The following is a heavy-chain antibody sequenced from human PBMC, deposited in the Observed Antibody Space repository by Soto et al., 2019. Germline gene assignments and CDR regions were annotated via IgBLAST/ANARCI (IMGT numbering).Heavy chain of an antibody. D-gene: IGHD3-3*01. V-gene: IGHV1-69*13. J-gene: IGHJ3*02. Sequence: SVKVSCKASGGTFSSYAISWVRQAPGQGLEWMGGIIPIFGTAKYAQKFQGRVTITADESTSSAYMELSSLRSEDTVVYFCARSYYDFWSDSTGAFDIWVQGTMVTVSS. CDR3: ARSYYDFWSDSTGAFDI. CDR2: IIPIFGTA. CDR1: GGTFSSYA.